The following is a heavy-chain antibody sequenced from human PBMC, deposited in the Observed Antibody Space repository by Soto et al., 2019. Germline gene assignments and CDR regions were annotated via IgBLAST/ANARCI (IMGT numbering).Heavy chain of an antibody. CDR1: GFTFSSYW. Sequence: GGSLRLSCAASGFTFSSYWMHWVRQAPGKGLVWVSRINSAGSSTTYADSVKGRFTISRDNAKNTLYPQMNSLRAEDTAVYYCERDQPGAGPKTLFDPGGQETLVTVSS. J-gene: IGHJ5*02. CDR3: ERDQPGAGPKTLFDP. D-gene: IGHD3-10*01. CDR2: INSAGSST. V-gene: IGHV3-74*01.